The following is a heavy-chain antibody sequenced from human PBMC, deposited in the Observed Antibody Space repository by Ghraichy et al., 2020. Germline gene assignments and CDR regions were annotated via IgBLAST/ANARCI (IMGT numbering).Heavy chain of an antibody. CDR3: ARNRGQWLVYYFDY. D-gene: IGHD6-19*01. Sequence: GGSLRLSCAASGFTFSSYWMTWVRQAPGKGLEWVANINQDGSEKYYVDSVKGRFTISRDNAKNSLYLQMNSLRAEDTALYYCARNRGQWLVYYFDYWGRGTLVTVSS. CDR2: INQDGSEK. V-gene: IGHV3-7*01. J-gene: IGHJ4*02. CDR1: GFTFSSYW.